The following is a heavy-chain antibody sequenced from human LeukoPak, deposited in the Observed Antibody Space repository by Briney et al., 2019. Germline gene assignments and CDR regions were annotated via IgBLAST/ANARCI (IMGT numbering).Heavy chain of an antibody. Sequence: SVRVSCKASGYSFTASYMHWVRQAPGQGLEWMGRIIPILGIANYAQKFQGRVTITADKSTSTAYMELSSLRSEDTAVYYCARASEYYYDSSGYGLADAFDIWGQGTMVTVSS. D-gene: IGHD3-22*01. CDR3: ARASEYYYDSSGYGLADAFDI. J-gene: IGHJ3*02. CDR2: IIPILGIA. V-gene: IGHV1-69*04. CDR1: GYSFTASY.